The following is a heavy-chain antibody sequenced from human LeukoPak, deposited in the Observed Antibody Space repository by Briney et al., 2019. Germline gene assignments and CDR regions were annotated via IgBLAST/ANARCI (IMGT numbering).Heavy chain of an antibody. CDR1: GGSISSSSYY. CDR3: ATNPKDIVLMVYFDY. CDR2: IYYSGST. J-gene: IGHJ4*02. D-gene: IGHD2-8*01. Sequence: SETLSLTCTVSGGSISSSSYYSGWIRQPPGKGLEWIGSIYYSGSTYYNPSLKSRVTISVDTSKNQFSLKLSSVTAADTAVYYCATNPKDIVLMVYFDYWGQGTLVTVSS. V-gene: IGHV4-39*01.